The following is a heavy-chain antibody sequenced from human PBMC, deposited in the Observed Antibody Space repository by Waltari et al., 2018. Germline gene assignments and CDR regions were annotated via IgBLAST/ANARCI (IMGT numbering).Heavy chain of an antibody. CDR2: INHNSGGT. CDR3: ASHYYDSSGFDY. J-gene: IGHJ3*01. CDR1: GYTFTGYY. Sequence: QVQLVQSGAEVKKPGASVKVSCKASGYTFTGYYMHWVRQAPGKGVEWMGGINHNSGGTNYAQKFQGRVTMTRDTSISTAYMELSRLRSDDTAVYYCASHYYDSSGFDYWGQGTMVTVSS. D-gene: IGHD3-22*01. V-gene: IGHV1-2*02.